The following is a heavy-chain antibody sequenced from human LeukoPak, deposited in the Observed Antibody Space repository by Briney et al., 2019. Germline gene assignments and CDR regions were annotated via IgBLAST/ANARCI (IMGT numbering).Heavy chain of an antibody. CDR2: IGSSGGDT. CDR1: GFTFSNYA. CDR3: AKYLMAKGPPYALDV. Sequence: PGGSLRLSCTPSGFTFSNYAMNWVRQAPGKGLEWVSGIGSSGGDTYYADSVKGRFTISRDNSKNMLYLQMNSLRADDTALYYCAKYLMAKGPPYALDVWGQETRATVSS. D-gene: IGHD2-8*01. J-gene: IGHJ6*02. V-gene: IGHV3-23*01.